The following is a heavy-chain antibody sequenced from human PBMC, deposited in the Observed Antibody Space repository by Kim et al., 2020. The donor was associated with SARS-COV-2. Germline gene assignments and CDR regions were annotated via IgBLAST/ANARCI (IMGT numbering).Heavy chain of an antibody. D-gene: IGHD2-15*01. CDR2: T. V-gene: IGHV3-23*01. J-gene: IGHJ4*02. CDR3: AKDTGSRSFDY. Sequence: TKYADYVKGRFTDSRDDSKNTLFLQTNSLRAEDTAIYYCAKDTGSRSFDYWGQGTLLTVSS.